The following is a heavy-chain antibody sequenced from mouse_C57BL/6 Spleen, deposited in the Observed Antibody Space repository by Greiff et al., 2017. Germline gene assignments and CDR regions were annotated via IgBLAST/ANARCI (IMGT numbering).Heavy chain of an antibody. CDR1: GYSFTGYY. Sequence: VQLKQSGPELVKPGASVKISCKASGYSFTGYYMNWVKQSPEKSLEWIGEINPSTGGTTYNQKFKAKATLTVDKSSSTAYMQLKSLTSEDSAVYYCLTGTFDYWGQGTTLTVSS. V-gene: IGHV1-42*01. CDR2: INPSTGGT. J-gene: IGHJ2*01. D-gene: IGHD4-1*01. CDR3: LTGTFDY.